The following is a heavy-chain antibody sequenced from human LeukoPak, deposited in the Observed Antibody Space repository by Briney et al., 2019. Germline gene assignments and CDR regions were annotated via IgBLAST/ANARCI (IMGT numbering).Heavy chain of an antibody. V-gene: IGHV3-33*01. Sequence: GGSLRLSCAASGXTFSSYGVHWVRQAPGKGLEWVALIWYDGSSKHYADSVRGRFTISRDNSKNTLYLQMNSLRAEDTAVYYCARDFELSHWGQGTLVTVSS. D-gene: IGHD3-16*02. J-gene: IGHJ4*02. CDR1: GXTFSSYG. CDR2: IWYDGSSK. CDR3: ARDFELSH.